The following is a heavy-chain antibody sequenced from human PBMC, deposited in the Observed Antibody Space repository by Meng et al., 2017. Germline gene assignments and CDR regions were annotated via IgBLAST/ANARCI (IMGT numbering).Heavy chain of an antibody. J-gene: IGHJ4*02. CDR3: ARDCFRITMIVVVITGPDY. CDR1: GFTFSSYA. Sequence: GESLKISCAASGFTFSSYAMHWVRQAPGKGLEWVAVISYDGSNKYYADSVKGRFTISRDNSKNTLYLQMNSLRAEDTAVYYYARDCFRITMIVVVITGPDYWGQGTRVTVSS. D-gene: IGHD3-22*01. CDR2: ISYDGSNK. V-gene: IGHV3-30*01.